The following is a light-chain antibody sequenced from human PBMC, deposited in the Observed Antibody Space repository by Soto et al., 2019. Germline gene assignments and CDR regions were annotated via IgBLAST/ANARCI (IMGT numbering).Light chain of an antibody. Sequence: DIHLTQSPSSLSAAVGDRVTITCRASQAILTCLNWFQQKAGKAPEVLIYGASSLRSGVPSRLTGSGSATDSTLTITSLQPEDAGTYCCQQTFYPAVTIGGATKVDSK. CDR1: QAILTC. CDR3: QQTFYPAVT. CDR2: GAS. V-gene: IGKV1-39*01. J-gene: IGKJ4*01.